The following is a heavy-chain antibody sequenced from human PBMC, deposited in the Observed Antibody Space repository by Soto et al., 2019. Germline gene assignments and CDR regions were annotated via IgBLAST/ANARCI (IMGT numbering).Heavy chain of an antibody. J-gene: IGHJ4*02. V-gene: IGHV4-4*02. CDR2: IYHSGGT. Sequence: QVQLQESGPGLVNPSGTLSLTCAVSGGSISSDNWWSWVRQPPGKGLEWIGEIYHSGGTHYNPSLKSRVTISVDKSKNLISREPSSVTAADTAVYFCARHGGFSFDSWGQGTLVTVSS. D-gene: IGHD3-3*01. CDR1: GGSISSDNW. CDR3: ARHGGFSFDS.